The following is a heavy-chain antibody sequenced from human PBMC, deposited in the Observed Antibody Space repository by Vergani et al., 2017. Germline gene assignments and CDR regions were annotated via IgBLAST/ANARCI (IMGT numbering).Heavy chain of an antibody. CDR3: AATYGDDFKLGY. CDR1: GFTFTSYD. D-gene: IGHD4-17*01. Sequence: HMQRVQSGPDVKKPGTSVKVSCKASGFTFTSYDVQWVRQASGQRLEWIGWIVVGSGNTNYAQKFQERVTITRDMSTSTAYMELSSLRSEDTGVYYCAATYGDDFKLGYWGQGTLVTVSS. V-gene: IGHV1-58*01. CDR2: IVVGSGNT. J-gene: IGHJ4*02.